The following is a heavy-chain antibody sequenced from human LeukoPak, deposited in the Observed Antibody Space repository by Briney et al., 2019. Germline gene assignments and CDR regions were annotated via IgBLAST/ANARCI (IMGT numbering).Heavy chain of an antibody. J-gene: IGHJ6*03. CDR1: GGSITSYY. V-gene: IGHV4-4*07. CDR2: IFISEST. D-gene: IGHD3-9*01. CDR3: ARGVRYFDWLDYYYYMDV. Sequence: PSETLSLTCTVSGGSITSYYWSWVRQPAGKGLEWIGRIFISESTNYNPSLKSRVTMSVDTSKNQFSLKLSSVTAADTAVYYCARGVRYFDWLDYYYYMDVWGKGTTVTISS.